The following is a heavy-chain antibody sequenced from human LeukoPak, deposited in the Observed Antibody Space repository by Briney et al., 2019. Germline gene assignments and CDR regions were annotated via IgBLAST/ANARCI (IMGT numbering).Heavy chain of an antibody. CDR3: ASQLGYCSSTSCLDY. D-gene: IGHD2-2*01. CDR1: GYSISSGYY. Sequence: SETLSLTCTVSGYSISSGYYWGWIRQPPGKGLEWIGSIYHSGSTYYNPSLKSRVTISVDTSKNQFSLKLSSVTAADTAVYYCASQLGYCSSTSCLDYWGQGTLVTVSS. V-gene: IGHV4-38-2*02. CDR2: IYHSGST. J-gene: IGHJ4*02.